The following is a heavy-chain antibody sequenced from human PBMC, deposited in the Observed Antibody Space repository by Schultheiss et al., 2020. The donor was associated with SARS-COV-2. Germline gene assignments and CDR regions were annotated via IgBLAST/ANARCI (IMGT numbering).Heavy chain of an antibody. V-gene: IGHV3-30*18. CDR3: AKDATGGPLERRNEYRGY. J-gene: IGHJ4*02. CDR1: GFTFSNAW. Sequence: GGSLRLSCAASGFTFSNAWMSWVRQAPGKGLEWVAVISYDGSNKYYADSVKGRFTISRDNSKNMLYVQMNSLRAEDTALYYCAKDATGGPLERRNEYRGYWGQGTLVTVSS. D-gene: IGHD1-1*01. CDR2: ISYDGSNK.